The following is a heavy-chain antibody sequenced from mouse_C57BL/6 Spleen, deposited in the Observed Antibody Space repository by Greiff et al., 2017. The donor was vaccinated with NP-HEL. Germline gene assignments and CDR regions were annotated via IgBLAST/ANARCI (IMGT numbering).Heavy chain of an antibody. CDR1: GFTFSSYA. CDR2: ISDGGSYT. J-gene: IGHJ2*01. Sequence: DVKLVESGGGLVKPGGSLKLSCAASGFTFSSYAMSWVRQTPEKRLEWVATISDGGSYTYYPDNVKGRFTISRDNAKNNLYLQMSHLKSEDTAMYYCARIPYYDYDAPFDYWGQGTTLTVSS. CDR3: ARIPYYDYDAPFDY. V-gene: IGHV5-4*03. D-gene: IGHD2-4*01.